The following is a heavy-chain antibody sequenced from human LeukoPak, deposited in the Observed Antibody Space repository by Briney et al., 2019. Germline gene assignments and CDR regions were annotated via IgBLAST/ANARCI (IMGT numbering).Heavy chain of an antibody. J-gene: IGHJ4*02. Sequence: PGGSLRLSCGASGFTFSDYYMSWIRQAPGKGLEWVSYISSSGSTIYYADSVKGRFTISRDNAKKSLYLQMNSLRAEDTAVYYCARDRLHYGEYEKTFDYWGQGTLVSVSS. CDR1: GFTFSDYY. CDR2: ISSSGSTI. V-gene: IGHV3-11*04. CDR3: ARDRLHYGEYEKTFDY. D-gene: IGHD4-17*01.